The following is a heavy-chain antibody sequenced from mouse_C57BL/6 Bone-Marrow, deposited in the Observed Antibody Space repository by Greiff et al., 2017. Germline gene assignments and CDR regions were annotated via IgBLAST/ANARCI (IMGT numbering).Heavy chain of an antibody. CDR1: GYTFTSYT. D-gene: IGHD1-1*01. Sequence: QVQLQQSGAELARPGASVKMSCKASGYTFTSYTMHWVKQRHGQGLEWIGYINPSRGYTKYNQKFKDKATLTADKSSSTANIQLSNLTSEDSEVYYGARCAYGSIYCYAMDYWGQGISVTVSS. CDR2: INPSRGYT. J-gene: IGHJ4*01. CDR3: ARCAYGSIYCYAMDY. V-gene: IGHV1-4*01.